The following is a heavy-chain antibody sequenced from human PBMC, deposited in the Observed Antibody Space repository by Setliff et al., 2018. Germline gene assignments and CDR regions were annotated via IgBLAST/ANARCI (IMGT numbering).Heavy chain of an antibody. CDR3: ARNPDFLQYSFDL. CDR2: IHYGGTT. D-gene: IGHD5-12*01. V-gene: IGHV4-39*07. J-gene: IGHJ2*01. CDR1: GASISSGTYY. Sequence: SETLSLTCTVSGASISSGTYYWAWIRQPPGKGLEWIGRIHYGGTTYSNASLASRLTMSVDTSKSQFSLKLSSMTAADTALYYCARNPDFLQYSFDLWGRGTLVTVSS.